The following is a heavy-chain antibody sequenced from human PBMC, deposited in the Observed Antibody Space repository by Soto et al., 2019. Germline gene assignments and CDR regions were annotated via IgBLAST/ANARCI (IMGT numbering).Heavy chain of an antibody. V-gene: IGHV4-30-4*01. CDR2: IFCSGNT. D-gene: IGHD3-22*01. J-gene: IGHJ4*02. Sequence: QVQLQESGPGLVKPSQTLSLTCTVSGGSISSGDYYWSWIRQPPGKGLAWIGNIFCSGNTYYNPSVKSRVTISVDTSKNQFSLRLSSVTAADTAVYYCARVFRDYYDSSGPYYFDYWGQGTLVTVSS. CDR3: ARVFRDYYDSSGPYYFDY. CDR1: GGSISSGDYY.